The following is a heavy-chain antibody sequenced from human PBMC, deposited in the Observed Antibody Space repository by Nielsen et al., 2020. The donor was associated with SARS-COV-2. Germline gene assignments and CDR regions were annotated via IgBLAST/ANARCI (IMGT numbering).Heavy chain of an antibody. CDR2: IKQDGSEK. CDR3: ARSYYDFWSGYYKPNYFDY. Sequence: GGSLRLSCAASGFTFSSYWMSWVRQAPGKGLEWVANIKQDGSEKYYVDSVKGRFTISRDNAKNSLYLQMNSLRAEDTAVYYCARSYYDFWSGYYKPNYFDYWGQGTLVTVSS. V-gene: IGHV3-7*01. J-gene: IGHJ4*02. D-gene: IGHD3-3*01. CDR1: GFTFSSYW.